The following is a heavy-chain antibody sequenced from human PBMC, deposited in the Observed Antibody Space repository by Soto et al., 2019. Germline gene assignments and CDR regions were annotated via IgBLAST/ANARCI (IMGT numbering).Heavy chain of an antibody. D-gene: IGHD6-19*01. Sequence: SETLSLTCTVSGGSISTYYWSWIRQPPGKGLEWIGYIFHSGSTNYNPSLKSRVTISVDTSKNQLSLKLSSVTAADTAVYYCARENGLVNDFWGQGTLVTVSS. CDR3: ARENGLVNDF. CDR2: IFHSGST. J-gene: IGHJ4*02. CDR1: GGSISTYY. V-gene: IGHV4-59*01.